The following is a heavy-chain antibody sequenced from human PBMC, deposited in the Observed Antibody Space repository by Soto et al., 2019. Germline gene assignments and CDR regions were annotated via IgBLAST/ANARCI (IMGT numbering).Heavy chain of an antibody. CDR1: GGTFSSYA. Sequence: QVQLVQSGAEVKKPGSSVKVSCKASGGTFSSYAISWVRQAPGQGLEWMGGIIPIFGTANYAQKVQGRVTITADESTSTAYMELSSLRSEDTAVYYCARGSDYVWGSYRYSRAWYFDLWGRGTLVTVSS. V-gene: IGHV1-69*01. CDR2: IIPIFGTA. J-gene: IGHJ2*01. D-gene: IGHD3-16*02. CDR3: ARGSDYVWGSYRYSRAWYFDL.